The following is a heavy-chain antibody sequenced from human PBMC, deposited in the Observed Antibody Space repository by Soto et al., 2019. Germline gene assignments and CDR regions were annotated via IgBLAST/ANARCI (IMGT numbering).Heavy chain of an antibody. V-gene: IGHV3-30-3*01. CDR1: GFTFSSYA. Sequence: GGSLRLSCAASGFTFSSYAMHWVRQAPGKGLEWVAVISYDGSNKYYADSVKGRFTISRDNSKNTLYLQMNSLRAEDTAVYYCARGHRITIVGVVITHYYYGMDVWGKGNTVTVS. J-gene: IGHJ6*04. CDR2: ISYDGSNK. CDR3: ARGHRITIVGVVITHYYYGMDV. D-gene: IGHD3-3*01.